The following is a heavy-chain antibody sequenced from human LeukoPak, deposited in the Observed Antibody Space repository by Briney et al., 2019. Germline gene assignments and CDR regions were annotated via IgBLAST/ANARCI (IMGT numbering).Heavy chain of an antibody. CDR3: ARSNSKWLLKTDY. D-gene: IGHD5-12*01. CDR2: ISSSGSTI. J-gene: IGHJ4*02. Sequence: GGSLRLSCAASGFTFSSYAMSWVRQAPGKGLEWVSYISSSGSTIYYADSVKGRFTISRDNAKNSLYLQMNSLRAEDTAVYYCARSNSKWLLKTDYWGQGTLVTVSS. V-gene: IGHV3-48*03. CDR1: GFTFSSYA.